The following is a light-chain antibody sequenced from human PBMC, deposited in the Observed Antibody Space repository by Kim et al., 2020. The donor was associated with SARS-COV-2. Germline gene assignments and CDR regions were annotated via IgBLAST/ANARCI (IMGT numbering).Light chain of an antibody. CDR1: QDIRND. V-gene: IGKV1-17*01. Sequence: ASVGDRVTITCRASQDIRNDLGWYQQNPGRAPKRLIYGASSLQSGVPSRFSGSGSGTEFPLTISSLQPEDFATYFYLQHNSYPITFGQGTRLEIK. CDR2: GAS. J-gene: IGKJ5*01. CDR3: LQHNSYPIT.